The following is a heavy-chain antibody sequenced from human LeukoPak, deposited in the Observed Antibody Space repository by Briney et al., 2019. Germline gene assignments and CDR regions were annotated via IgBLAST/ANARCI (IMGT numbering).Heavy chain of an antibody. V-gene: IGHV3-23*01. J-gene: IGHJ3*02. CDR3: AIPDYYDSSGYAFDI. CDR1: GFTFSNYA. CDR2: ISGSGGST. Sequence: GGSLRLSCAASGFTFSNYAMSWVRQAPGKGLEWVSSISGSGGSTYYADSVKGRFTISRDNSKNTLYLQMNSLRAEDTAVYYCAIPDYYDSSGYAFDIWGQGTMVTVSS. D-gene: IGHD3-22*01.